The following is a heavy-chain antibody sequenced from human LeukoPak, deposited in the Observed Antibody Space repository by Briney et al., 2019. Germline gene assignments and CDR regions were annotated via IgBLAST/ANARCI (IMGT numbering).Heavy chain of an antibody. CDR2: ISAYNGNT. Sequence: ASVKVSCKASGYTFTSYGISWVRQAPGQGLEWMGWISAYNGNTNYAQKLQGRVTMTKDKSTLTDYMELRRLRSDDTAVYYCARVRLLWFGESSDAFDIWGQGTMVTVSS. J-gene: IGHJ3*02. CDR3: ARVRLLWFGESSDAFDI. D-gene: IGHD3-10*01. V-gene: IGHV1-18*01. CDR1: GYTFTSYG.